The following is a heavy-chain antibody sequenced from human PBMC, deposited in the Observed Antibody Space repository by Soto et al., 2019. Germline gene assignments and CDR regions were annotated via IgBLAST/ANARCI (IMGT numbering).Heavy chain of an antibody. CDR3: ARDGVD. J-gene: IGHJ4*02. CDR1: GFTFSSYA. Sequence: QVQLVESGGGVVQPGRSLRLSCAASGFTFSSYAMHWVRQAPGKGLEWVAVISYDGSNKYYADSVKGRFTISRDNSKNTLYLQMNSLRAEDTAVYYWARDGVDWGQGTLVTVSS. V-gene: IGHV3-30-3*01. CDR2: ISYDGSNK. D-gene: IGHD2-15*01.